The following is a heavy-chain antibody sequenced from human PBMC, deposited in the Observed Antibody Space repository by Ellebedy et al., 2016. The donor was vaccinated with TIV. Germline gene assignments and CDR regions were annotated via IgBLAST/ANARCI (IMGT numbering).Heavy chain of an antibody. V-gene: IGHV3-30-3*01. CDR2: ISYDGSNK. D-gene: IGHD3-3*01. CDR3: AREGTYYDFWSGYGSPIDY. Sequence: GGSLRLSXAASGFTFSSYAMHWVRQAPGKGLEWVAVISYDGSNKYYADSVKGRFTISRDNSKNTLYLQMNSLRAEDTAVYYCAREGTYYDFWSGYGSPIDYWGQGTLVTVSS. CDR1: GFTFSSYA. J-gene: IGHJ4*02.